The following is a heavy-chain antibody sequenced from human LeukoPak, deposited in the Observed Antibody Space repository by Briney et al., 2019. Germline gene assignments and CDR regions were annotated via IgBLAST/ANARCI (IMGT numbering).Heavy chain of an antibody. CDR2: IWYDGSNK. CDR1: GFTFSSYG. Sequence: GRSLRLSCAASGFTFSSYGMHWVRQAPGKGLEWVAVIWYDGSNKYYADSVKGRFTISRDNSKNTLYLQMNSLRAEDTAVYYCARVWYNYGYYFDYWGQGTLVTVSS. J-gene: IGHJ4*02. V-gene: IGHV3-33*01. CDR3: ARVWYNYGYYFDY. D-gene: IGHD5-18*01.